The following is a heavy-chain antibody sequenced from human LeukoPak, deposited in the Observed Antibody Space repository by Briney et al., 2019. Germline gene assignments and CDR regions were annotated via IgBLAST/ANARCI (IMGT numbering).Heavy chain of an antibody. V-gene: IGHV4-38-2*02. CDR1: GYSISSDYY. CDR2: IYHSGST. D-gene: IGHD3-10*01. Sequence: SETLSLTCTVSGYSISSDYYWDWIRQPPGKGLEWIGSIYHSGSTYYNPSLKSRVTISVDTSKNHFSLKLSSVTAADTAVYYCARAIRGVSYYFDYWGQGTLVTVSS. J-gene: IGHJ4*02. CDR3: ARAIRGVSYYFDY.